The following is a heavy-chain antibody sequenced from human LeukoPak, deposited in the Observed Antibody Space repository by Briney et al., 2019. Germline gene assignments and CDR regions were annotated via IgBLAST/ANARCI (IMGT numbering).Heavy chain of an antibody. CDR3: ASGSITMVRGVMTY. CDR2: ISAYNGNT. Sequence: ASVKVSCKASGYTFTSYGISWVRQAPGQGLEWMGWISAYNGNTNYAQKFQGRVTITADKSTSTAYMELSSLRSEDTAVYYCASGSITMVRGVMTYWGQGTLVTVSS. CDR1: GYTFTSYG. V-gene: IGHV1-18*01. D-gene: IGHD3-10*01. J-gene: IGHJ4*02.